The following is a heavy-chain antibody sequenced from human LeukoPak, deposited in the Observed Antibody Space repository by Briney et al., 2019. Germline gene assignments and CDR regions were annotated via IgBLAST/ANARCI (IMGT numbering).Heavy chain of an antibody. V-gene: IGHV4-34*01. D-gene: IGHD6-19*01. CDR1: GGSFSGCY. J-gene: IGHJ4*02. Sequence: SETLSLTCAVYGGSFSGCYWSWIRQPPGKGLEWIGEINHSGSTNYNPSLKSRVTISVDTSKNQFSLKLSSVTAADTAVYYCARGRGSGWLNYFDYWGQGTLVTVSS. CDR2: INHSGST. CDR3: ARGRGSGWLNYFDY.